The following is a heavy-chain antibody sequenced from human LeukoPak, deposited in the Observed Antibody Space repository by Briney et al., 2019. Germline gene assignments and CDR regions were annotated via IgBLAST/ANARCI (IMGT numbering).Heavy chain of an antibody. V-gene: IGHV3-7*03. Sequence: GGSLRLSCAASGFTFSSYAMSWVRQAPGKGLEWVANIKQDGSEKYYVDSVKGRFTISRDNAKNSLYLQMNSLRAEDTAVYYCARTLAVAGSYYYYYYGMDVWGQGTTVTVSS. CDR2: IKQDGSEK. J-gene: IGHJ6*02. CDR1: GFTFSSYA. D-gene: IGHD6-19*01. CDR3: ARTLAVAGSYYYYYYGMDV.